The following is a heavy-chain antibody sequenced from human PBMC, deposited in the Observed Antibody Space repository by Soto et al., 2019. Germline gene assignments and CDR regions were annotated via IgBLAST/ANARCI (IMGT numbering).Heavy chain of an antibody. D-gene: IGHD2-15*01. CDR3: ARGRGGYCTGGTCYRWFDP. V-gene: IGHV1-8*01. J-gene: IGHJ5*02. CDR2: MNPNSGDT. Sequence: ASVKVSCKASGYSSSNYDTYWVRQAPGQGLEWMGWMNPNSGDTVYAQKFQGRVTMTRDASVSTAYMELSSLTSEDTAVYYCARGRGGYCTGGTCYRWFDPWGQGTLVTVSS. CDR1: GYSSSNYD.